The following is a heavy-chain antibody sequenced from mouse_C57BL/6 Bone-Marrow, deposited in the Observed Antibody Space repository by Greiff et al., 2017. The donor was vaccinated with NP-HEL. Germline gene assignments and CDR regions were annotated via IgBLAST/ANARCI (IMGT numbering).Heavy chain of an antibody. V-gene: IGHV2-9-1*01. D-gene: IGHD2-5*01. J-gene: IGHJ1*03. Sequence: VKLVESGPGLVAPSQSLSITCTVSGFSLTSYAISWVRQPPGKGLEWLGVIWTGGGTNYNSALKSRLSISKDNSKSQVFLKMNSLQTDDTARYYCARNPYYYSNSLWYFDVWGTGTTVTVSS. CDR2: IWTGGGT. CDR1: GFSLTSYA. CDR3: ARNPYYYSNSLWYFDV.